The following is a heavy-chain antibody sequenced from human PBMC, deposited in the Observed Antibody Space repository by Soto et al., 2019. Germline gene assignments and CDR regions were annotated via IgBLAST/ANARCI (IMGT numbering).Heavy chain of an antibody. CDR3: AKGGEMATIKVFDY. Sequence: SVKVSCKASGGTFSSYAISWVRQAPGQGLEWMGGIIPIFGTANYAQKFQGRVTITADESTSTAYMELSSLRSEDTAVYYCAKGGEMATIKVFDYWRQGTLVTVSS. V-gene: IGHV1-69*13. D-gene: IGHD5-12*01. CDR2: IIPIFGTA. CDR1: GGTFSSYA. J-gene: IGHJ4*02.